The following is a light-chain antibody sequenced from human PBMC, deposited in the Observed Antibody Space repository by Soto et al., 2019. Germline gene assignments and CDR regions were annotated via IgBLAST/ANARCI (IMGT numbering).Light chain of an antibody. CDR2: DAS. J-gene: IGKJ4*01. CDR3: QQRSAGVT. Sequence: EIVLTQSPATLSLSPGERATLSCRASQSVSSYLAWYQQKPGQAPRLLIYDASNRATGIPVRFSGSGSGTDFTLTISSLEPEDFAVYYCQQRSAGVTFGGGTKVEIK. V-gene: IGKV3-11*01. CDR1: QSVSSY.